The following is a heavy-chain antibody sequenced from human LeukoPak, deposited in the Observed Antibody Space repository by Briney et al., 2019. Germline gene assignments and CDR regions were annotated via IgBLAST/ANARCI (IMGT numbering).Heavy chain of an antibody. CDR1: GGSISSYY. V-gene: IGHV4-59*06. CDR3: ARAYYYDSSRFDY. Sequence: PSETLSLTCTVSGGSISSYYWSWIRQPPGKGLEWIGYIYYSGSTYYNPSLKSRVTISVDTSKNQFSLKLSSVTAADTAVYYCARAYYYDSSRFDYWGQGTLVTVSS. D-gene: IGHD3-22*01. J-gene: IGHJ4*02. CDR2: IYYSGST.